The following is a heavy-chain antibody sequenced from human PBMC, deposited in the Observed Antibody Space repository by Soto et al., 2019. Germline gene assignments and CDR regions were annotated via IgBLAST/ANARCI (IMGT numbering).Heavy chain of an antibody. D-gene: IGHD2-21*02. CDR2: ISYDGSNK. J-gene: IGHJ4*02. V-gene: IGHV3-30-3*01. CDR1: GFTFSSYA. Sequence: GGSLRLSCAASGFTFSSYAMHWVRQAPGKGLEWVAVISYDGSNKYYADSVKGRFTISRDNSKNTLYLQMNSLRAEDTAVYYCARGHIVVVTASHFDYWGQGTLVTVSS. CDR3: ARGHIVVVTASHFDY.